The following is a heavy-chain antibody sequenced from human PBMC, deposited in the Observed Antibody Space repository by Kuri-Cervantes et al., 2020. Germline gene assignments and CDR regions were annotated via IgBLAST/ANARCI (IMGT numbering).Heavy chain of an antibody. D-gene: IGHD3-16*01. CDR2: INHSGSI. CDR1: GGSFSGYY. V-gene: IGHV4-34*01. CDR3: ARGLGAPGGDCYYYYMDV. J-gene: IGHJ6*03. Sequence: GSLRLSCDVYGGSFSGYYWSWIRQPPGKGLEWIGEINHSGSINYNPSLKSRVTISVDTSKNQFSLKLSSVTAADTAVYYCARGLGAPGGDCYYYYMDVWGKGTTVTVS.